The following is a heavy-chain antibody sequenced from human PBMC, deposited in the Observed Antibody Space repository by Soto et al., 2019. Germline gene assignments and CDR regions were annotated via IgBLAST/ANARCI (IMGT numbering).Heavy chain of an antibody. J-gene: IGHJ4*02. Sequence: VQLVESGGGVVQPGRSLRLSCAASGFTFRTYGMYWVRQAPGKGLEWVAVIWYDASNKYYADSVKGRFTISRDDSENTLYLQMNSLRSEDTAVYYCARGRVDVWELDLWGQGTLVTVSS. CDR3: ARGRVDVWELDL. CDR1: GFTFRTYG. D-gene: IGHD1-26*01. CDR2: IWYDASNK. V-gene: IGHV3-33*01.